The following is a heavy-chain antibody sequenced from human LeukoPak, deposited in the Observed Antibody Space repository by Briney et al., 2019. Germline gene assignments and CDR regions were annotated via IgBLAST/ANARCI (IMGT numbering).Heavy chain of an antibody. CDR3: ATGGGASPLEWLSS. CDR1: GGSFIGYY. J-gene: IGHJ4*02. D-gene: IGHD3-3*01. V-gene: IGHV4-59*01. Sequence: PSETLSLNCAVPGGSFIGYYWSWIRQPPGKGLEWIGYIYYSGSTNYNPSLKSRVTISVDTSKNQFSLKLSSVTAADTGVYYCATGGGASPLEWLSSWGQGTLVTVSS. CDR2: IYYSGST.